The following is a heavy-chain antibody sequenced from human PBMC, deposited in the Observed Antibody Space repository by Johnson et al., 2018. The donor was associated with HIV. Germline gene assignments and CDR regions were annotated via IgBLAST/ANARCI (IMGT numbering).Heavy chain of an antibody. CDR3: AREGVGTTCPFDM. J-gene: IGHJ3*02. CDR1: GFTFSDYW. V-gene: IGHV3-7*05. D-gene: IGHD1-26*01. CDR2: IKQDESEK. Sequence: VQLVESGGGLVKPGGSLRLSCAASGFTFSDYWMSWVRQAPGKGLEWVANIKQDESEKYYVDSVKGRFSISRDNAKNSLYLQMNSLRAEDTAVYYCAREGVGTTCPFDMWGQGTMVTVSS.